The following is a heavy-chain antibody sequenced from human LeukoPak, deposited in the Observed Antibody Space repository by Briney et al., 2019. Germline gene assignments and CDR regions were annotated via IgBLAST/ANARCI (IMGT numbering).Heavy chain of an antibody. Sequence: ASVKVSCKASGYTFTSYYMHWVRQAPGQGLEWMGIINPSGGSTSYAQKFQGRVTMTRDMSTSTVYMELSSLRSDDTAVYYCARGDILTDYYSGNWFDPWGQGTLVTVSS. CDR1: GYTFTSYY. D-gene: IGHD3-9*01. J-gene: IGHJ5*02. V-gene: IGHV1-46*01. CDR2: INPSGGST. CDR3: ARGDILTDYYSGNWFDP.